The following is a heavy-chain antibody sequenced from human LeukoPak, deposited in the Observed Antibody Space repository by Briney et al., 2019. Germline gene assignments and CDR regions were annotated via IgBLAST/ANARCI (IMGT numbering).Heavy chain of an antibody. Sequence: GGSLRLSCAASGFTFSSYEMTWVRQAPGKGLEWVSNISSSDTTIHYADSVKGRFTISRDNARNSLYLQMNSLRAEDTAVYYCARGGVNWGFWYFDLWGRGTLVTVSS. CDR3: ARGGVNWGFWYFDL. V-gene: IGHV3-48*03. CDR2: ISSSDTTI. J-gene: IGHJ2*01. CDR1: GFTFSSYE. D-gene: IGHD7-27*01.